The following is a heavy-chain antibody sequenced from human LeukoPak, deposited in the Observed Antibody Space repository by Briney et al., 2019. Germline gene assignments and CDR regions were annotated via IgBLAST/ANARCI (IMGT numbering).Heavy chain of an antibody. Sequence: GGSLRLSCAASGFTVSNNYMSWVRQAPGKGLEWVSIIYSSDNTYYADSVKGRFTISRDNSKNTPFLQMNGLRAEDTAVYYCARGITNIAVGDYWGQGTLVTVSS. J-gene: IGHJ4*02. CDR3: ARGITNIAVGDY. CDR1: GFTVSNNY. D-gene: IGHD6-19*01. CDR2: IYSSDNT. V-gene: IGHV3-53*01.